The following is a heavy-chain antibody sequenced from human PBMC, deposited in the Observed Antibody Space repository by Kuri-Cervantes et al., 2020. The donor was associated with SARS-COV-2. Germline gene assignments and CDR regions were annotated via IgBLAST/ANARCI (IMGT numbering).Heavy chain of an antibody. CDR1: GGSISSISHY. Sequence: SETLSLTCTVSGGSISSISHYWAWIRQPPGKGLEWIGYIFSYGITKNPKGITNYNPSLKIRVTISLDTSKNQFSLKLSYVTAADTAVYYCARLSVTLHFVPGDYFMDVWGKGTTVTVSS. CDR2: IFSYGITKNPKGIT. V-gene: IGHV4-61*05. CDR3: ARLSVTLHFVPGDYFMDV. J-gene: IGHJ6*03. D-gene: IGHD2-21*02.